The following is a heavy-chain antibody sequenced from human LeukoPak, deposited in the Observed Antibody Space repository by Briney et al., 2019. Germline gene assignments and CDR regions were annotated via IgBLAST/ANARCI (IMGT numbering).Heavy chain of an antibody. Sequence: GGSLRLSCAASGFASSTSWMSWLRQAPGKGLEWVINISPDGKEKYFVDSVKGRFTISRDNAQNSLYLKIKFVRAEDTGVYYCAGDGNRLSHLWGQGTLVTVSS. CDR2: ISPDGKEK. CDR1: GFASSTSW. J-gene: IGHJ5*02. CDR3: AGDGNRLSHL. V-gene: IGHV3-7*01.